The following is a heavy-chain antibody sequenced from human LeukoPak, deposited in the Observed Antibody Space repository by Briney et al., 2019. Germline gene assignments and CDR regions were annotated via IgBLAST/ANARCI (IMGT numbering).Heavy chain of an antibody. Sequence: SETLSLTCAVYGGSFSGYYWSWIRQPPGKGLEWIGEINHSGSTNYNPSLKSRVTISVDTSKNQFSLKLSSVTAADTAVYYCARTRIAARRYYYYYMDVWGKGTTVTVSS. CDR1: GGSFSGYY. D-gene: IGHD6-6*01. V-gene: IGHV4-34*01. J-gene: IGHJ6*03. CDR3: ARTRIAARRYYYYYMDV. CDR2: INHSGST.